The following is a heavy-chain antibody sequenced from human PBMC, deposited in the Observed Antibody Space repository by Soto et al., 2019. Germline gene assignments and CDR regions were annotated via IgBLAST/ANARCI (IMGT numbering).Heavy chain of an antibody. CDR3: ARTYGSGSYYSSWFDP. CDR1: GGTFSSYT. CDR2: IIPILGIA. J-gene: IGHJ5*02. Sequence: ASVKVSCKASGGTFSSYTISWVRQAPGQGLEWMGRIIPILGIANYAQKFQGRVTITADKSTSTAYMELSSLRSEDTAVYYCARTYGSGSYYSSWFDPWGQGTLVTVSS. V-gene: IGHV1-69*02. D-gene: IGHD3-10*01.